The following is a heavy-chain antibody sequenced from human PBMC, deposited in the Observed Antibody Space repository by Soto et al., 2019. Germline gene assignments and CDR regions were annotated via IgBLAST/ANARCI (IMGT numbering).Heavy chain of an antibody. CDR2: INHSGST. CDR1: GGPFSGYY. D-gene: IGHD3-3*01. CDR3: ARRWIFGVVRAYYFDY. Sequence: PSETLSLTCAVYGGPFSGYYWSWIRQPPGKGLEWIGEINHSGSTNYNPSLKSRVTISVDTSKNQFSLKLSSVTAADTAVYYCARRWIFGVVRAYYFDYWGQGTLVTVSS. J-gene: IGHJ4*02. V-gene: IGHV4-34*01.